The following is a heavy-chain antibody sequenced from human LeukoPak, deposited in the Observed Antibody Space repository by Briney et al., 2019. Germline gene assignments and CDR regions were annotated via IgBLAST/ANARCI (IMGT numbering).Heavy chain of an antibody. CDR1: DESFSGHY. CDR2: ITHIGST. V-gene: IGHV4-34*01. Sequence: SETLSLTCAVSDESFSGHYWSWIRQPPGKALEYIGEITHIGSTNYNPSLESRVSMSLDTSKEQASLKLTSVTAADTGVYYCARVAMAGYYDHWHFDLWGRGTLVSVSS. CDR3: ARVAMAGYYDHWHFDL. J-gene: IGHJ2*01. D-gene: IGHD3-22*01.